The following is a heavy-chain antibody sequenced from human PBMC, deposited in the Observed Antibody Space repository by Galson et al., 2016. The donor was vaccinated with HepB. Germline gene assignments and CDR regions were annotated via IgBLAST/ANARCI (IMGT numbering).Heavy chain of an antibody. CDR2: ISASGGSK. CDR3: AKDRLSGHGDYSWGIFDI. V-gene: IGHV3-23*01. CDR1: GLSLSPYA. J-gene: IGHJ3*02. D-gene: IGHD4-17*01. Sequence: SLRLSCAGSGLSLSPYAMSWGRQAPGKGLEWASGISASGGSKTYADSVRGRFIISRDNSNNKLFLQMNSLTTEDTAIYFRAKDRLSGHGDYSWGIFDIWGRGTEVTVSS.